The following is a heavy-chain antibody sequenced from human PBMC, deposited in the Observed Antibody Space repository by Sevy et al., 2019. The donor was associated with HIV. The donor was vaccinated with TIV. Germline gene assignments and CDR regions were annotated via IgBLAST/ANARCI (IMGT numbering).Heavy chain of an antibody. CDR1: GFIFNNYV. D-gene: IGHD3-3*01. Sequence: GALGLSCTASGFIFNNYVISWGRQAPGKGLEWVSTISGSGGSTYYAESVKGRLTVSSDNYKNTVYLQIDSHRDEDTAVYYCEKESRSGYLSWGQGTLVTVSS. V-gene: IGHV3-23*01. CDR3: EKESRSGYLS. J-gene: IGHJ5*02. CDR2: ISGSGGST.